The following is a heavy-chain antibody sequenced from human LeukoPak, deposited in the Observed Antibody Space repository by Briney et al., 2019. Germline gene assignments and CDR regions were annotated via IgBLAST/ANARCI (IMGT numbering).Heavy chain of an antibody. CDR3: ARRRRSLAVAGGYFDY. CDR1: GGSFSGYY. J-gene: IGHJ4*02. Sequence: SETLSLTCAVYGGSFSGYYWSWIRQPPGKGLEWIGEIDHSGSTNYNPSLKSRVTISVDTSKNQFSLKLSSVTAADTAVYYCARRRRSLAVAGGYFDYWGQGTLVTVSS. CDR2: IDHSGST. V-gene: IGHV4-34*01. D-gene: IGHD6-19*01.